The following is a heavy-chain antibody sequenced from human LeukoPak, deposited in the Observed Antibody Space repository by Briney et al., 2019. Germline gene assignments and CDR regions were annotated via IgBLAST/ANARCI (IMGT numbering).Heavy chain of an antibody. V-gene: IGHV3-33*01. J-gene: IGHJ6*04. CDR3: TSLLQGDGMDV. CDR2: IWYDGSNT. Sequence: GSTLTLSCAASAHTYRHYIMHRIRQAPAKGPYGVAVIWYDGSNTYYADSVKGRFTISRDNSKNTLYLQMNSLRAEDTAVYYCTSLLQGDGMDVWGKGTTVTVSS. D-gene: IGHD4-11*01. CDR1: AHTYRHYI.